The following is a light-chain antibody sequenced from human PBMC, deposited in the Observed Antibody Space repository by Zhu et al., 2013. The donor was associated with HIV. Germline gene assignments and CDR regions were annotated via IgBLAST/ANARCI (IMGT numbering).Light chain of an antibody. J-gene: IGKJ3*01. V-gene: IGKV1-8*01. CDR2: AAS. CDR1: QGISSY. Sequence: QLTQSPSSLSASVGDRVTITCRASQGISSYLAWYQQKPGKAPKLLIYAASTLQSGVPSRFSGSGSGTDFTLTISCLQSEDFATYYCQQYYSYPFTFGPGTKVDIK. CDR3: QQYYSYPFT.